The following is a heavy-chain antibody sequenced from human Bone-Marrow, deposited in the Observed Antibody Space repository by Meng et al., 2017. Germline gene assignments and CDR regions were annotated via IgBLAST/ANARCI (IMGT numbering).Heavy chain of an antibody. J-gene: IGHJ4*02. V-gene: IGHV4-31*11. CDR1: CGSVSSGDYS. D-gene: IGHD3-22*01. CDR3: ARGPYYYDSSGPYYFDY. Sequence: VQVQQWCGGLLKPPETLSLTCGVTCGSVSSGDYSWSWIRQHPGKGLEWSGYIYYSGSTYYNPSLKSRVTISVDKSKNQFSLKLSSVTAADTAVYYCARGPYYYDSSGPYYFDYWGQGTLVTVSS. CDR2: IYYSGST.